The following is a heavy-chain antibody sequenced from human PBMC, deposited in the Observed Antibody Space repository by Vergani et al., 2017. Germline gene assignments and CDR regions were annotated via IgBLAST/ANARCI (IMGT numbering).Heavy chain of an antibody. CDR1: GGTFSSYA. Sequence: QVQLVQSGAEVKKPGSSVKVSCKASGGTFSSYAISWVRQAPGQGLEWMGGIIPIFGTANYAQKFQGRVTVTADESTSTAYMELSSLRAEDTAVYDCARDAWDDDWFDPWGQGTLVTVSS. D-gene: IGHD1-1*01. J-gene: IGHJ5*02. CDR3: ARDAWDDDWFDP. CDR2: IIPIFGTA. V-gene: IGHV1-69*01.